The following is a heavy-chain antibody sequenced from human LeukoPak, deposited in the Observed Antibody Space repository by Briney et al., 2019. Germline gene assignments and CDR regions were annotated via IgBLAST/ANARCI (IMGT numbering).Heavy chain of an antibody. V-gene: IGHV1-69*13. Sequence: SVKVSCKASGGTFSSYAISWVRQAPGQGLEWMGRIIPIFGTANYAQKFQGRVTINADESTSTAYMELRSLRSEDTAVYYCARDPGSLDTAMAFDYWGQGTLVTVSS. D-gene: IGHD5-18*01. CDR1: GGTFSSYA. J-gene: IGHJ4*02. CDR2: IIPIFGTA. CDR3: ARDPGSLDTAMAFDY.